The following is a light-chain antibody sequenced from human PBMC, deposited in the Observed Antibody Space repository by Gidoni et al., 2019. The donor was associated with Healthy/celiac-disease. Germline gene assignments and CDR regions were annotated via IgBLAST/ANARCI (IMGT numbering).Light chain of an antibody. CDR1: PSVSSN. V-gene: IGKV3-15*01. CDR3: QQYNNWPFT. Sequence: DIVMTQSPATLSVSPGERATLSCRASPSVSSNLAWYQQKPGQAPRLLIYGASTRATGIPSRFSGSGSGTEFTLTISSLQSEDFAVYYCQQYNNWPFTLGQXTKLEIK. CDR2: GAS. J-gene: IGKJ2*01.